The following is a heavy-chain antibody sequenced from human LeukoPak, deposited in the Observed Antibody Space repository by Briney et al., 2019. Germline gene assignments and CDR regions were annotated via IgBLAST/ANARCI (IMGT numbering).Heavy chain of an antibody. CDR2: INHSGST. V-gene: IGHV4-34*01. J-gene: IGHJ6*03. D-gene: IGHD2-2*01. CDR3: ASRRPDIVVVPAAKRSYYYYMDV. Sequence: SETLSLTCAVYGGSFSGYYWSWIRQPPGKGLEWIGEINHSGSTNYNPSLKSRVTISVDTSKNQFSLKLSSVTAADTAVYYCASRRPDIVVVPAAKRSYYYYMDVWGKGTTVTVSS. CDR1: GGSFSGYY.